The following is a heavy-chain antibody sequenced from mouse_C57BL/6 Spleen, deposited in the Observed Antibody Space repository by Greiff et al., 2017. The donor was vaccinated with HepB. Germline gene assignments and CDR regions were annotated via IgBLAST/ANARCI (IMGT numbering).Heavy chain of an antibody. CDR2: ISSGSSTI. D-gene: IGHD1-1*01. CDR1: GFTFSDYG. Sequence: EVMLVESGGGLVKPGGSLKLSCAASGFTFSDYGMHWVRQAPEKGLEWVAYISSGSSTIYYADTVKGRFTISRDNAKNTLFLQMTSLRSEDTAMYYCARVGGTTVVAKDYAMDYWGQGTSVTVSS. J-gene: IGHJ4*01. V-gene: IGHV5-17*01. CDR3: ARVGGTTVVAKDYAMDY.